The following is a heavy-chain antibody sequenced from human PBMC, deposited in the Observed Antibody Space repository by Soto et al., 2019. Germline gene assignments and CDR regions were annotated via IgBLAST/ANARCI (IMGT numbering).Heavy chain of an antibody. D-gene: IGHD3-22*01. CDR2: ISTRGGRT. V-gene: IGHV3-23*01. J-gene: IGHJ4*02. CDR1: GFSFSSYA. Sequence: PGGSLRLSCAASGFSFSSYAMSWVRQAPPQGLEWVSSISTRGGRTYYADSVKGRFSISRDNSANAVYLDMDNLRAEDTGLYYCAKEFYYDASGQYSDLYFDSWGQGALVTVS. CDR3: AKEFYYDASGQYSDLYFDS.